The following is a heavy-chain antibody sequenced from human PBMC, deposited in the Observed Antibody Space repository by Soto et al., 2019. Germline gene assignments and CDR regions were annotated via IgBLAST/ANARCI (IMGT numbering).Heavy chain of an antibody. J-gene: IGHJ6*02. D-gene: IGHD2-2*01. V-gene: IGHV1-69*06. CDR2: IIPILATV. Sequence: SVKVSASPAAGIFRSYAIIWVRQATGHGPEWMGGIIPILATVNYAQKFQGRVTITADKSTSTAYMEQSSLRSEDTAVYYCASSHRRDHRSTRRPKYYYYYYGMDVCGQRTTVTVSS. CDR1: AGIFRSYA. CDR3: ASSHRRDHRSTRRPKYYYYYYGMDV.